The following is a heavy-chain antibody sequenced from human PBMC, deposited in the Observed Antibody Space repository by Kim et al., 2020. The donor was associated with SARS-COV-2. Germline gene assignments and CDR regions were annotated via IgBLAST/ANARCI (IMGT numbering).Heavy chain of an antibody. CDR1: GFTFSRYW. V-gene: IGHV3-74*01. CDR2: INSDGSST. D-gene: IGHD2-8*01. CDR3: VRGDYCPNGICQTLHYFEH. Sequence: GGSLRLSCAASGFTFSRYWMHWVRQAPGKGLVWVSRINSDGSSTNYADSVKGRFTISRDDVKSTLYLQMNRLRAEDTAVYFCVRGDYCPNGICQTLHYFEHWGQGILVTVSS. J-gene: IGHJ4*02.